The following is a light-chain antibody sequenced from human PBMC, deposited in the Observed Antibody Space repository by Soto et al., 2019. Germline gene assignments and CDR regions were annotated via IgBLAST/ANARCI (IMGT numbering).Light chain of an antibody. V-gene: IGKV3-11*01. CDR2: DAS. CDR3: QHRSNWPLT. CDR1: QSVRSY. Sequence: EIVLTQSPATLSLSPGERATLSCRASQSVRSYLAWYQQKPGQAPRLLIYDASNRATGVPARFSGSGSGTEFTLTISSLEPEDFAVYYCQHRSNWPLTFGGGTKVEMK. J-gene: IGKJ4*01.